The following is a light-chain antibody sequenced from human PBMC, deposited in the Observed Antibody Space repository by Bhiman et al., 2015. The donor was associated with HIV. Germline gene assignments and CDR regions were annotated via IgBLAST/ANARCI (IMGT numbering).Light chain of an antibody. CDR1: SSDVGAYDY. CDR3: CSYATSSTSLYV. Sequence: QSALTQPASVSGSPGQSITISCTGTSSDVGAYDYVSWYQQLPGKAPKLMIYDVNERPSGVSDRFSGSKSAYTASLTISGLQAEDEADYYCCSYATSSTSLYVFGTGAKVTVL. CDR2: DVN. V-gene: IGLV2-14*01. J-gene: IGLJ1*01.